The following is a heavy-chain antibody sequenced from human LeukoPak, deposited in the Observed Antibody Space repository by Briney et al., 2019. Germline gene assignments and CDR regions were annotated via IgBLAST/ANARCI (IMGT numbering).Heavy chain of an antibody. D-gene: IGHD6-19*01. CDR3: ARVRAPYSSGWYEVGY. Sequence: GGSLRLSCAASGFTFSSYWMSWVRQAPGKGLEWVANIKQDGSEKYYVDSAKGRFTISRDNAKNSLYLQMNSLRAEDTAVYYCARVRAPYSSGWYEVGYWGQGTLVTVSS. CDR1: GFTFSSYW. CDR2: IKQDGSEK. J-gene: IGHJ4*02. V-gene: IGHV3-7*01.